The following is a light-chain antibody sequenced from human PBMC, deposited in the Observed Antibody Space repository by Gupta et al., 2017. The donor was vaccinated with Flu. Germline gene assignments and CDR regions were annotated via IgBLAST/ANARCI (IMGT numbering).Light chain of an antibody. Sequence: DVQLPQSPPSVSASVGDTVTTTCRASPGISTWLAWYRQKPGGAPKLLIFGGSPMETGVPSRFRGGGSGTEVSLTISSLQPEDASTYYCQQANNSPGTFGHGTKVDIK. CDR1: PGISTW. CDR2: GGS. CDR3: QQANNSPGT. V-gene: IGKV1-12*01. J-gene: IGKJ3*01.